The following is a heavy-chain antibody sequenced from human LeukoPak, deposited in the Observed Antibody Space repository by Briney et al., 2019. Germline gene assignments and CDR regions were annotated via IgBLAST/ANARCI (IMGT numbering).Heavy chain of an antibody. V-gene: IGHV4-59*08. CDR2: IYYSGST. D-gene: IGHD5-24*01. J-gene: IGHJ5*02. Sequence: PSETLSLTCTVSGVSISSYYWSWIRQPPGKGLEWIGYIYYSGSTNYNPSLKSRVTISLSTSKNHFSLKLSSVTAAHTAVYYCARRRDGYNGWFAPWGQGTLVTVSS. CDR3: ARRRDGYNGWFAP. CDR1: GVSISSYY.